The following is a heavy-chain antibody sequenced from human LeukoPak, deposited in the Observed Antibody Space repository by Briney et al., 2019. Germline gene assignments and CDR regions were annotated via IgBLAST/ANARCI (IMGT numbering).Heavy chain of an antibody. CDR3: ARERGYSYGYPDY. Sequence: PGGSLSLSCAASGFTFSSYSMNWIRQAPGKGLEWVSYISGSSSTIYYADSVRGRFTISRDNARNSLYLQMNSLRAEDTAVYYCARERGYSYGYPDYWGQGTLVTVSS. D-gene: IGHD5-18*01. V-gene: IGHV3-48*01. CDR1: GFTFSSYS. J-gene: IGHJ4*02. CDR2: ISGSSSTI.